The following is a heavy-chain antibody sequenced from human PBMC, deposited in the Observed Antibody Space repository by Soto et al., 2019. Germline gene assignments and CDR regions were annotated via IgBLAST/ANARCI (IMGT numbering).Heavy chain of an antibody. V-gene: IGHV3-74*01. CDR3: ASMYSSSTYYYYYGMDV. Sequence: GGSLRLSCAADGFIFSIYWMHWVLQALGKGLVWVSRIKSDGSSTSYADSVKRRFTISRDNAKNTLYLQMNSLRAEDTAVYYCASMYSSSTYYYYYGMDVWGQGTTVTVSS. CDR1: GFIFSIYW. D-gene: IGHD6-6*01. CDR2: IKSDGSST. J-gene: IGHJ6*02.